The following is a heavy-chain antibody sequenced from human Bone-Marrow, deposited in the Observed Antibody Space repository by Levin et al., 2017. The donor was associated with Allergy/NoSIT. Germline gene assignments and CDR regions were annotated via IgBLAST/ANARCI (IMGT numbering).Heavy chain of an antibody. J-gene: IGHJ4*02. CDR3: ARVPRLGERHCFS. Sequence: ASVKVSCKASGYTFTSFDMHWVRQAPGQGLEWMGWMNPNSGDTGYAQGFEGRVTLTRNTSMATAYMELDSLISEDTAVYYCARVPRLGERHCFSWGQGTPVTVSS. CDR2: MNPNSGDT. V-gene: IGHV1-8*01. CDR1: GYTFTSFD. D-gene: IGHD1-26*01.